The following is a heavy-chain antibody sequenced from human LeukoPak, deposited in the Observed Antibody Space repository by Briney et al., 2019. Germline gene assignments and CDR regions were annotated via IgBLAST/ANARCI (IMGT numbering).Heavy chain of an antibody. J-gene: IGHJ4*02. Sequence: PGGSLRLSCAASGFTFSSYAMSWVRQAPGKGLEWVSAVTTSGGPTYYADSVKGRFTISRDNSKNTLDLQMNSLRAEDTAVYYCAKAPKFYYDIQDYWGQGTLVTVSS. CDR1: GFTFSSYA. V-gene: IGHV3-23*01. CDR3: AKAPKFYYDIQDY. CDR2: VTTSGGPT. D-gene: IGHD3-22*01.